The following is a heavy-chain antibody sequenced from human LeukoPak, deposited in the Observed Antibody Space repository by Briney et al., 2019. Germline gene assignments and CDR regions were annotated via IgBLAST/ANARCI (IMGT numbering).Heavy chain of an antibody. D-gene: IGHD3-9*01. CDR3: ARGDYDILSSYYKGFDY. CDR1: GGTFSSYA. J-gene: IGHJ4*02. CDR2: IIPIFGTA. Sequence: GASVRVSCKASGGTFSSYAISWVRQAPGQGLEWMGGIIPIFGTADYAQKFQGRVTITTDESTSTAYMEMSSLGSEDTAVYYCARGDYDILSSYYKGFDYWGQGTLVTVSS. V-gene: IGHV1-69*05.